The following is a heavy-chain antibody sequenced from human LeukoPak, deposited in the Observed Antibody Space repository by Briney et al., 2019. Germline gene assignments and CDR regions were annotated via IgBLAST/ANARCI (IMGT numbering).Heavy chain of an antibody. CDR3: ASGTIVVVPAAIPRPGIFDY. Sequence: GGSLRLSCAASGFTFSSYAMHWVRQAPGKGLEYVSAISSTGGSTFYANSVKGRFTISRDNSRNTLYLQMGSLRPEDMAVYYCASGTIVVVPAAIPRPGIFDYWGQGTLVTVSS. J-gene: IGHJ4*02. V-gene: IGHV3-64*01. CDR1: GFTFSSYA. CDR2: ISSTGGST. D-gene: IGHD2-2*01.